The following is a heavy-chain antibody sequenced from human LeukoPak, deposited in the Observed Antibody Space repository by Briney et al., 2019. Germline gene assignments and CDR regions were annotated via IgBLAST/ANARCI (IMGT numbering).Heavy chain of an antibody. CDR2: IKEDGSEK. D-gene: IGHD3-3*01. Sequence: PGGSLRLSCAASGFTFSNCDMSWVRQAPGKGLEWVASIKEDGSEKYYVDSVKGRFTISRDNAKISLYLQMNSLRAEDTAVYYCARDRTTGFWSGYYTNYFDYWGQGALVTVSS. CDR3: ARDRTTGFWSGYYTNYFDY. V-gene: IGHV3-7*01. J-gene: IGHJ4*02. CDR1: GFTFSNCD.